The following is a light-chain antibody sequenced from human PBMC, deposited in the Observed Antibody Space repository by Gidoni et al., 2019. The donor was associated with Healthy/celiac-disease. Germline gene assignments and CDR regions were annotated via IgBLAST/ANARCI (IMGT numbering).Light chain of an antibody. CDR3: QQSYSTPPT. V-gene: IGKV1-39*01. J-gene: IGKJ4*01. CDR2: AAS. Sequence: DIQMTQSPSSLSASVGDRVTITCRASQSSSSYLTLDQQKPGKAPKLLIYAASSLQSGVPSRFSGSGSGTDFTLTISSLQPEDFATYYCQQSYSTPPTFGGGTKVEIK. CDR1: QSSSSY.